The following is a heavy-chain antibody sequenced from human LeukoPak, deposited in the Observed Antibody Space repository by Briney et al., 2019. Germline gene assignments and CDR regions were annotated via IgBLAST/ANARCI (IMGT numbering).Heavy chain of an antibody. J-gene: IGHJ4*02. CDR2: ISVRSNYI. CDR1: GYTFSSFS. Sequence: GGSLRLSCAASGYTFSSFSINWVRQAPGKGLEWVSSISVRSNYIYYADSVRGRFSISRDDARDSLYLQMNSLRAEDTAAYYCVRLRRNSDTSGYYYYYDFWGQGTLVTVSS. D-gene: IGHD3-22*01. V-gene: IGHV3-21*01. CDR3: VRLRRNSDTSGYYYYYDF.